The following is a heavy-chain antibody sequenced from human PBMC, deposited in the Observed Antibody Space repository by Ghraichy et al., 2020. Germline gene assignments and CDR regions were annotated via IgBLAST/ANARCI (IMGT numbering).Heavy chain of an antibody. CDR3: ARDRHTNGYNYFGY. D-gene: IGHD5-24*01. CDR2: LHSSGTT. Sequence: SETLSLTCTVSGDAINNGRYYWSWIRQPPGKGLEWIGYLHSSGTTNYNPSLKSRVTMSVDTSKNQFSLTLNSVTAADTAIYYCARDRHTNGYNYFGYWGQGTLVTVSP. CDR1: GDAINNGRYY. J-gene: IGHJ4*02. V-gene: IGHV4-61*01.